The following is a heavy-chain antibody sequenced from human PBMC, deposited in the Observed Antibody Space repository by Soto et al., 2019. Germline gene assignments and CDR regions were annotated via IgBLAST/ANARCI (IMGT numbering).Heavy chain of an antibody. J-gene: IGHJ4*02. CDR3: ARRHDFWSGYYLDY. Sequence: SETLSLTCTVSGGSVSSGSYYWSWIRQPPGKGLEWIGYIYYSGSTNYNPSLKSRVTISVDTSKNQFSLKLSSVTAADTAVYYCARRHDFWSGYYLDYWGQGTQVTVSS. D-gene: IGHD3-3*01. CDR1: GGSVSSGSYY. V-gene: IGHV4-61*01. CDR2: IYYSGST.